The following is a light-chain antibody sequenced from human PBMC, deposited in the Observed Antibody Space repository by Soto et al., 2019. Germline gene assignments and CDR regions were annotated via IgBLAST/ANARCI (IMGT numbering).Light chain of an antibody. V-gene: IGLV1-40*01. CDR3: QSYDSGLSARV. CDR1: SSNIGADYD. CDR2: DNV. J-gene: IGLJ3*02. Sequence: QSVLTQPPSVSGAPGQRITISCAGSSSNIGADYDVHWYQQFPGTAPKLLIYDNVNRPSGVPDRFSGSKSGTSASLAITGLQAEDEADYYCQSYDSGLSARVFGGGTKVTVL.